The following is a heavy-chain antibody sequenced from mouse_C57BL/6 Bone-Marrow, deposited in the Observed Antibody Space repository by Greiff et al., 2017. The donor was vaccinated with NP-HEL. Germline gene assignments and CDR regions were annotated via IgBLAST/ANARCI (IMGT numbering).Heavy chain of an antibody. CDR3: AREDWERYVEF. J-gene: IGHJ1*03. Sequence: VQLQQSGAELARPGASVKLSCKASGYTFTSYGISWVTQRTGRGLEWIGEIYPRSGNTYYNEKFKGKATLSEDKSSSTAYMELRSLTSEDSAVYFCAREDWERYVEFWGTGTTVTVSS. V-gene: IGHV1-81*01. CDR1: GYTFTSYG. CDR2: IYPRSGNT. D-gene: IGHD4-1*01.